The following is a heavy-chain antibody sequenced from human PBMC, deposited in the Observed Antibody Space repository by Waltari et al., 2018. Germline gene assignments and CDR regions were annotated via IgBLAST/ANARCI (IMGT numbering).Heavy chain of an antibody. Sequence: QVQLQQWGAGLLKPKQTLSLTCGVHGWSFDGYHWSWIRQSPRKGLEWIGEINHSGYTNYNPSLKSRLTISLDTSQNQFSLKVRSVTAADTGVYYCARGLRFSEWSSERLSYYFHGSDVWGQGTAVTVSS. J-gene: IGHJ6*02. V-gene: IGHV4-34*01. D-gene: IGHD3-3*01. CDR3: ARGLRFSEWSSERLSYYFHGSDV. CDR1: GWSFDGYH. CDR2: INHSGYT.